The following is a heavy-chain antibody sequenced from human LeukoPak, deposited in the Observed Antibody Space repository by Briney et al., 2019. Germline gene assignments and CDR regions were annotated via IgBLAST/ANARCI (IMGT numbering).Heavy chain of an antibody. V-gene: IGHV1-8*01. CDR1: GYTFTSYD. Sequence: ASVKVSCKASGYTFTSYDINWVRQATGQGLVWMGWMNPNSGNTGYAQKFQGRVTMTRNTSISTAYMELSSLRSEDTAVYYCARGAFRYCSGGNCYSDYWGQGTLVTVSS. D-gene: IGHD2-15*01. CDR2: MNPNSGNT. CDR3: ARGAFRYCSGGNCYSDY. J-gene: IGHJ4*02.